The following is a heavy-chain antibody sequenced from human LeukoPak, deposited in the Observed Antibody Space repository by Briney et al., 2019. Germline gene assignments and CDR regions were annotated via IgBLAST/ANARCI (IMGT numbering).Heavy chain of an antibody. CDR2: INAYNGDT. Sequence: EASVKVSCKASGYAFSNYGITWVRQAPGQGLEWRGWINAYNGDTEYAQKFQDRVTMTTDTFTSTASMELRSLRSDAKAVYYCERVVTMIIGDVYWYFDLWGPGTQVTASA. V-gene: IGHV1-18*01. J-gene: IGHJ2*01. CDR1: GYAFSNYG. CDR3: ERVVTMIIGDVYWYFDL. D-gene: IGHD3-22*01.